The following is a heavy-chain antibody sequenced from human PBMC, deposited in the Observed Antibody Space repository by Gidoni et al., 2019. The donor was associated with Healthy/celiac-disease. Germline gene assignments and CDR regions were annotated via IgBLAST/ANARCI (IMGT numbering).Heavy chain of an antibody. CDR2: INAGNGNT. CDR3: ARVLSFRPNDAFDI. J-gene: IGHJ3*02. CDR1: GYTFTSYA. V-gene: IGHV1-3*01. Sequence: QVQLVQSGAEVKKPGASVKVSCKASGYTFTSYAMHWVRQAPGQRLEWMGWINAGNGNTKYSQKFQGRVTITRDTSASTAYMELSSLRSEDTAVYYCARVLSFRPNDAFDIWGQGTMVTVSS.